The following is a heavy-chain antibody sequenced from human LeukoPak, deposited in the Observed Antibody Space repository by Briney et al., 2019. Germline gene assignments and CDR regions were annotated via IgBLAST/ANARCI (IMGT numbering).Heavy chain of an antibody. V-gene: IGHV1-18*01. Sequence: ASVKVSCKVSGYTFTSYGISWVRQAPGQGLEWMGWTSAYNGNTNYAQKLQGRVTMTTDTYTSTAYMELSRLRSDDKAEYYCARDTQQQPSTLDYWGQEAWSPTPQ. CDR3: ARDTQQQPSTLDY. CDR1: GYTFTSYG. J-gene: IGHJ4*01. CDR2: TSAYNGNT. D-gene: IGHD6-13*01.